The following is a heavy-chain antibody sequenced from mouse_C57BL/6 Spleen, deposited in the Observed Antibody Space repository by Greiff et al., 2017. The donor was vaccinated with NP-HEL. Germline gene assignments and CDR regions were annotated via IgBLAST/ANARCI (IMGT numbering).Heavy chain of an antibody. CDR3: PSHVTLYGSSHWYVDV. D-gene: IGHD1-1*01. J-gene: IGHJ1*03. Sequence: EVKLVESGGDLVKPGGSLKLSCAASGFTFSSYGMSWVRQTPDKRLEWVATISSGGSYTYYPDSVKGRFTISRDNAKNTLYLQMSSLKSEDTALYCCPSHVTLYGSSHWYVDVWGTGTTVTVSS. CDR1: GFTFSSYG. CDR2: ISSGGSYT. V-gene: IGHV5-6*02.